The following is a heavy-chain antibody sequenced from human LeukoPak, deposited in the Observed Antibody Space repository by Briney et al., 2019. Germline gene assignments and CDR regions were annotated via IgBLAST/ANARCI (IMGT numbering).Heavy chain of an antibody. V-gene: IGHV4-59*01. CDR2: VFNSGRT. CDR1: GGSISSYY. J-gene: IGHJ3*02. Sequence: SETLSLTCTVSGGSISSYYWSWIRQPPGKGLEWIGYVFNSGRTNLNPSLRSRATMSVDTSKNQFSLKLSSLTAADTAVYYCAGRQHVVAVTATRGSFDMWGQGTWSPSLQ. CDR3: AGRQHVVAVTATRGSFDM. D-gene: IGHD2-21*02.